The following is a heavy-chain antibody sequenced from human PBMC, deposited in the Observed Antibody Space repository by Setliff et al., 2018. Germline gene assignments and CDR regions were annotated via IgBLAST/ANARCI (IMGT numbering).Heavy chain of an antibody. CDR3: ARDRIPSSSWYGLDWFDP. CDR1: GYTFTSYD. CDR2: MNPNSGNT. V-gene: IGHV1-8*02. Sequence: ASVKVSCKASGYTFTSYDINWVRQATGQGLEWMGWMNPNSGNTGYAQKFQGRVTMTRNTSISTAYMKLSSLRSEDTAVYYCARDRIPSSSWYGLDWFDPWGQGTLVTVSS. D-gene: IGHD6-13*01. J-gene: IGHJ5*02.